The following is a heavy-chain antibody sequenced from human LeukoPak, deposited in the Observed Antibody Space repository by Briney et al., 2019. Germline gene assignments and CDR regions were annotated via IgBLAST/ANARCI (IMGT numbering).Heavy chain of an antibody. CDR2: ISYDGSYR. Sequence: PGGSLRLSCAASGFTFTNYGMHWVRQAPGKGLEWVAVISYDGSYRYHADSVKGRFTISRDNSKNSLFLQMNSLRVEDTAVYYCTTDSSPDFWGQGTLVTVSS. CDR3: TTDSSPDF. J-gene: IGHJ4*02. CDR1: GFTFTNYG. V-gene: IGHV3-30*03.